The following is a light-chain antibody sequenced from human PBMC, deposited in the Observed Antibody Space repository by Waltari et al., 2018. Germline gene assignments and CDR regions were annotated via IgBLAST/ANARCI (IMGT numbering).Light chain of an antibody. CDR3: QQYDTTPWT. CDR2: RAS. V-gene: IGKV1-5*03. CDR1: QSISSW. Sequence: DIHLTQSPSSLSASVGDRVTITCRASQSISSWLAWYQQKPGQAPKLLIYRASTFQSGVPSRFTGSGSGTDFTLTIRNLQPEDFAIYYCQQYDTTPWTFGQGTKVGMK. J-gene: IGKJ1*01.